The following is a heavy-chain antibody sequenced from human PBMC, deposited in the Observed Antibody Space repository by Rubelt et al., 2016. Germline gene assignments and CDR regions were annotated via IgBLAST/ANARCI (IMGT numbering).Heavy chain of an antibody. CDR2: INAGNGNT. CDR3: ARGPRGNNFDY. V-gene: IGHV1-3*01. D-gene: IGHD3-10*01. CDR1: GYTFTSYA. Sequence: QVQLVQSGAAVKKPGASVKVSCKASGYTFTSYAMHWVRQAPGQRLEWMGWINAGNGNTKYSQKFQGRVTITRDTSASRSYMERGGRRAEETAVCYCARGPRGNNFDYWGQGTLVTVSS. J-gene: IGHJ4*02.